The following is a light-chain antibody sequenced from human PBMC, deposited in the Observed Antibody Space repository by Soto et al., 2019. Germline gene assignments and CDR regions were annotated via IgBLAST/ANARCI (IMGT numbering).Light chain of an antibody. J-gene: IGKJ1*01. CDR3: QQSYGIPQT. CDR1: QSVNQK. Sequence: EIVMTQSPATLSLSPGERATLSCRASQSVNQKLGWYQQKPGQAPRLLIYVASYRATGIPARFSGSGSGTDFTLAISSLQPEDFTTYYCQQSYGIPQTFGPGTKVDIK. V-gene: IGKV3-15*01. CDR2: VAS.